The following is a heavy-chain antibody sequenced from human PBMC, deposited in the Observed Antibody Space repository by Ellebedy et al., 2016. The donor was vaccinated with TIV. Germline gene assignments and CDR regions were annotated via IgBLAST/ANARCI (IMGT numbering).Heavy chain of an antibody. CDR2: FDPEDGET. J-gene: IGHJ4*02. V-gene: IGHV1-24*01. D-gene: IGHD3-10*01. CDR3: ATAYGSGIPNVVPLPYFDY. Sequence: AASVKVSCKVSGYTLTELSMHWVRQAPGKGLEWMGGFDPEDGETIYAQKFQGRVTMTEDTSTDTAYMELSSLRSEDTAVYYCATAYGSGIPNVVPLPYFDYWGQGTLVTVSS. CDR1: GYTLTELS.